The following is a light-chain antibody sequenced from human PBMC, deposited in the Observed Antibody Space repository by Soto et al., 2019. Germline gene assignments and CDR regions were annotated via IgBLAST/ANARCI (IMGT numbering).Light chain of an antibody. Sequence: DIQMTQSPSTLSGSVGDRVTITCRASQTISSWLAWYQQKPGKAPKLLIYKASTLKSGVPSRFSGSGSGSEFTLTISRLEPEDFAVYYCQQYGSSPPWTFGQGTKVDIK. CDR3: QQYGSSPPWT. CDR1: QTISSW. CDR2: KAS. J-gene: IGKJ1*01. V-gene: IGKV1-5*03.